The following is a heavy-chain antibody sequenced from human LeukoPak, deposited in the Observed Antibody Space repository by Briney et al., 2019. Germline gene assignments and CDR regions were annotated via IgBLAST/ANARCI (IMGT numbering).Heavy chain of an antibody. D-gene: IGHD1-26*01. J-gene: IGHJ3*02. CDR1: GGSISSYY. Sequence: SETLSLTCTVSGGSISSYYWSWIRQPAGKGLEWIGRIYTSGSTNYNPSLKSRVTMSVDTSKNHLSLKVSSVTAADTAVYYCARGASGTLYDAFDIWGQGTMVTVSS. V-gene: IGHV4-4*07. CDR2: IYTSGST. CDR3: ARGASGTLYDAFDI.